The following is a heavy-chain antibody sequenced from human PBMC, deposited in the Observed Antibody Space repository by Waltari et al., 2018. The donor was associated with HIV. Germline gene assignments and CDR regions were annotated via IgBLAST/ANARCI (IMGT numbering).Heavy chain of an antibody. CDR1: GFTPRNAW. D-gene: IGHD3-10*01. CDR3: YGFV. CDR2: IKSKTDGGTE. V-gene: IGHV3-15*01. Sequence: EVQLVESGGGLVKPGGSLRRSGAASGFTPRNAWMSWVRQAPGKGLEWVGRIKSKTDGGTEDYAAPVKGRFTISRDDSKNILYLQMNSLKTEDTAVYYCYGFVWGQGTLVTVSS. J-gene: IGHJ4*02.